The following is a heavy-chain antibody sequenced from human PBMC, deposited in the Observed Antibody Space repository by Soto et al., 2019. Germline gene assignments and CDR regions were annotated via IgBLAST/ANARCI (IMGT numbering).Heavy chain of an antibody. V-gene: IGHV3-11*06. CDR2: SSNSGTFS. CDR3: ARSGDNYNRLDY. J-gene: IGHJ4*02. CDR1: GFTFSDYY. D-gene: IGHD1-1*01. Sequence: WGSLLLYCEGSGFTFSDYYISWIRQAPGKGLEWISYSSNSGTFSRYADSVKGRFSISRDNTKNLLYLQMNSLRAEDTAVYYCARSGDNYNRLDYWGQGTPVTVSS.